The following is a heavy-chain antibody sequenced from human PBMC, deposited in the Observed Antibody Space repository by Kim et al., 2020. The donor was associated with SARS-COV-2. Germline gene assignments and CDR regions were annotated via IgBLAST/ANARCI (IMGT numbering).Heavy chain of an antibody. V-gene: IGHV3-23*01. D-gene: IGHD3-10*01. J-gene: IGHJ4*02. CDR1: GFTFSSYA. CDR3: AKGHYYGSGSYVVAGNTFDY. CDR2: ISGSGGST. Sequence: GGSLRLSCAASGFTFSSYAMSWVRQAPGKGLEWVSAISGSGGSTYYADSVKGRFTISRDNSKNTLYLQMNSLRAEDTAVYYCAKGHYYGSGSYVVAGNTFDYWGQGTLVTVSS.